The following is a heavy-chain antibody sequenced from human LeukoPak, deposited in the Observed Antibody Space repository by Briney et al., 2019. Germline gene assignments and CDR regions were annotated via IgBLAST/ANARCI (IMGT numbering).Heavy chain of an antibody. D-gene: IGHD2-2*02. CDR3: AKTSDQLLYSKFDF. V-gene: IGHV3-30*02. CDR2: IQNDGSLK. CDR1: GFTFSFYG. J-gene: IGHJ4*02. Sequence: GGSLRLSCATSGFTFSFYGMHWVRQAPGKGLEWVAFIQNDGSLKFYADSVQGLFSISRDNSKNTLFLQMNSLRADDTAVYYCAKTSDQLLYSKFDFWGQGTLVTVSS.